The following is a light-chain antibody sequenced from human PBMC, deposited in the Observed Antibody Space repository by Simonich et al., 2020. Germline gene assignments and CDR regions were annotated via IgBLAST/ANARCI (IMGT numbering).Light chain of an antibody. Sequence: QSVLTQPPSASGTPGQRVTISCSGSSSNIGSTTVNWYQQLPGTAPKLLIYSNKPRPAGGPDRFSGAKSGTSASLAIMGRQAEEEADYYCAAWDDSLNGWVFVGGTKLTVL. V-gene: IGLV1-44*01. CDR2: SNK. CDR3: AAWDDSLNGWV. J-gene: IGLJ3*02. CDR1: SSNIGSTT.